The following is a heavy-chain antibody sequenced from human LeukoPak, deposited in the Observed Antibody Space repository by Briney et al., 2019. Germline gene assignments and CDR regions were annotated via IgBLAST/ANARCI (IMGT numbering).Heavy chain of an antibody. CDR1: GFTFSSYE. CDR3: ASAPTYYYDSSGYYRDY. D-gene: IGHD3-22*01. CDR2: ISSSGSTI. V-gene: IGHV3-48*03. J-gene: IGHJ4*01. Sequence: GVSLRLSCAASGFTFSSYEMNWVRQAPGKGLEWVSYISSSGSTIYYADSVKGRFTISRDNAKNSLYLQMNSLRAEHTGVYYCASAPTYYYDSSGYYRDYWGQGTLVTVSS.